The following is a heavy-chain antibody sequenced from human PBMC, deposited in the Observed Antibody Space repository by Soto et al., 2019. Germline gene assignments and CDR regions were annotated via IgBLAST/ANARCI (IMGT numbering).Heavy chain of an antibody. D-gene: IGHD2-2*01. Sequence: PSAPMSLTCTVSGGSINGFYWSWIRQPPGKGLEWIGYVYYTGSTTYNPSLESRVTMSVDTSKNQFSLKLSSVHAADTAVYYCAKYRRTPAEGFTLDYWGQGILVAVSS. CDR3: AKYRRTPAEGFTLDY. CDR1: GGSINGFY. J-gene: IGHJ4*02. CDR2: VYYTGST. V-gene: IGHV4-59*01.